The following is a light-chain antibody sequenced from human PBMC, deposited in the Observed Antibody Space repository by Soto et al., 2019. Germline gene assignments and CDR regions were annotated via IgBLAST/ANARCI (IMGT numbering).Light chain of an antibody. Sequence: EIVLTQSPGTLSLSPGERATLSCRASQSVSNNYLAWYQQKPGQAPRLLIYGASNRATGIPDRFSGSGPGTDFTHTISRLEPEDFAVYYCQQRSNWPPITFGQGTRLEIK. J-gene: IGKJ5*01. CDR2: GAS. V-gene: IGKV3D-20*02. CDR1: QSVSNNY. CDR3: QQRSNWPPIT.